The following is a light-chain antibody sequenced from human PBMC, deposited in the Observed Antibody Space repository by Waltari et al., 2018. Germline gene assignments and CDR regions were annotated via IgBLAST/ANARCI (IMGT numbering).Light chain of an antibody. J-gene: IGLJ2*01. CDR2: RND. CDR1: SSNIGSTV. Sequence: QSVLTQPPSESGTPGQRVTISCSGSSSNIGSTVVNWYQQVPGTNPKLPIYRNDQRPSGVPDRISASKSGTSASLAISGLQSEDEAHYYCAAWDDSLNGHWVFGGGTKLTVL. CDR3: AAWDDSLNGHWV. V-gene: IGLV1-44*01.